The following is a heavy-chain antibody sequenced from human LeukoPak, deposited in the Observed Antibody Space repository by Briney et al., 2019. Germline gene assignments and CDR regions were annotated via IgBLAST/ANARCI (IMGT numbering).Heavy chain of an antibody. CDR2: ISYDGSKK. Sequence: GGSLRLSCAASGFTFSTYAMHWVRQAPGKGLECVAVISYDGSKKYYADSVEGRFTISRDNSKNTLYLQMNSLRAEDTAVYYCARFLVIAAAGTNYYYGMDVWGQGTTVTVSS. CDR3: ARFLVIAAAGTNYYYGMDV. J-gene: IGHJ6*02. D-gene: IGHD6-13*01. CDR1: GFTFSTYA. V-gene: IGHV3-30*14.